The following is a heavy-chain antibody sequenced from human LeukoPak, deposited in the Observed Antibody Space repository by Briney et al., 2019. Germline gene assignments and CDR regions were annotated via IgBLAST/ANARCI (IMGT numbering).Heavy chain of an antibody. CDR1: GFTFSSYG. J-gene: IGHJ4*02. D-gene: IGHD3-9*01. Sequence: GRSLRLSCAASGFTFSSYGMRWVRQAPGKGLEWVAVIWYDGSNKYYADSVKGRFTISRDNSKNTLYLQMNSLRAEDTAVYYCASPGIRYFDWLPHPFDYWGQGTLVTVSS. CDR3: ASPGIRYFDWLPHPFDY. CDR2: IWYDGSNK. V-gene: IGHV3-33*01.